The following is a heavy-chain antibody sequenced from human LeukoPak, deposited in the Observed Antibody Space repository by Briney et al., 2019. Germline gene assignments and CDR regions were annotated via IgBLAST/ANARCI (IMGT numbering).Heavy chain of an antibody. Sequence: GGSLRLSCAASGFTFSSYAMSWVRQAPGKGLEWVSAISGSGGSTYYADSVKGRFTISRDNSKNTLYLQMNSLRAEDTAVYYCAKDFDRVGAPPPPSFGAFEIWGQGTMVTVSS. CDR2: ISGSGGST. V-gene: IGHV3-23*01. D-gene: IGHD1-26*01. CDR3: AKDFDRVGAPPPPSFGAFEI. CDR1: GFTFSSYA. J-gene: IGHJ3*02.